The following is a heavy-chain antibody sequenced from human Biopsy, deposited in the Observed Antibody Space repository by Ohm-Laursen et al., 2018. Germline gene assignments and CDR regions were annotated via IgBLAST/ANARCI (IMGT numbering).Heavy chain of an antibody. V-gene: IGHV3-30*03. D-gene: IGHD4-11*01. J-gene: IGHJ2*01. CDR3: ARDGKRWDYSTYFSWHFDL. Sequence: SLRLSCTASGFTFTTYGMHWVRQAPGKGLEWVAVISYDGSGEYYADSLQGRFIISRDNPKNTVDLQMSSLRAEDTAVYFCARDGKRWDYSTYFSWHFDLWGRGTLVTVSS. CDR2: ISYDGSGE. CDR1: GFTFTTYG.